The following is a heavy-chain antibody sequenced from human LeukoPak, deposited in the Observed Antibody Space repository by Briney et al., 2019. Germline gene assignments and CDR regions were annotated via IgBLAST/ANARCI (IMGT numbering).Heavy chain of an antibody. CDR2: INSDGSST. CDR3: ARVSIVGGTGAFDI. J-gene: IGHJ3*02. V-gene: IGHV3-74*01. CDR1: GFTFSSYW. D-gene: IGHD1-26*01. Sequence: GGSLRLSCAASGFTFSSYWMHWVRQAPGKGLVWVSRINSDGSSTSYADSVKGRFTISRDNAKNTLYLQMNSLRAEDTAVYYCARVSIVGGTGAFDIWGQGTMVTVSS.